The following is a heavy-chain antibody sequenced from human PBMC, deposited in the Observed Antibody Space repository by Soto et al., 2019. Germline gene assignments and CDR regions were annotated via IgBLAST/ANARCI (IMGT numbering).Heavy chain of an antibody. D-gene: IGHD6-13*01. J-gene: IGHJ4*02. CDR2: IYYSGST. CDR1: GGSISSYY. CDR3: ARGYAGAADHFDY. Sequence: SETLSLTCTVSGGSISSYYWSWIRQPPGKGLEWIGYIYYSGSTNYNPSLKSRVTISVDTSKNQFSLKLSSVTAADTAVYYCARGYAGAADHFDYWGQGTLVTVSS. V-gene: IGHV4-59*01.